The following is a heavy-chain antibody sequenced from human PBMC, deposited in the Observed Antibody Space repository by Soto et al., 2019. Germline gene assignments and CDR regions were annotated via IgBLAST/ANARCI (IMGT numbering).Heavy chain of an antibody. V-gene: IGHV4-59*01. CDR2: IYYSGST. CDR1: GGSISTYY. CDR3: TRSRIAAADYGMDV. J-gene: IGHJ6*02. Sequence: SETLSLTCTVSGGSISTYYWSWIRQPPGKGLEWIGYIYYSGSTNYNPSLKSRVTISVDTSKNQFSLKLSSVTAADTAVYYCTRSRIAAADYGMDVWGQGTTVTVSS. D-gene: IGHD6-13*01.